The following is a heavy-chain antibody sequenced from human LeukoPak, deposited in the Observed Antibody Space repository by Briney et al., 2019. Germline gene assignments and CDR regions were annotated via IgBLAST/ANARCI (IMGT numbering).Heavy chain of an antibody. CDR3: STVGSSASDPYDY. Sequence: SVKVSCKASGGTFSSYAISWVRQAPGQGLEWMGGIIPIFGTANYAQKFQGRVTITTDESTSTAYMELSSLRSEDTALYYCSTVGSSASDPYDYWGQGTLVTVSS. J-gene: IGHJ4*02. CDR1: GGTFSSYA. V-gene: IGHV1-69*05. CDR2: IIPIFGTA. D-gene: IGHD2-2*01.